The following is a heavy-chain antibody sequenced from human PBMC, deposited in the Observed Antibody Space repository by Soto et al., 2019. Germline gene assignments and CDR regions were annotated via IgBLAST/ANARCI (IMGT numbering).Heavy chain of an antibody. J-gene: IGHJ4*02. CDR1: GFTFSTST. V-gene: IGHV3-21*01. CDR2: ISSTSAYT. Sequence: GGSLRLSCAASGFTFSTSTMNWVRQAPGQGLEWVSSISSTSAYTYYAASVRGRFTISRDNAKNSLYLQMNSLRAGDTAVYYCARVGSPGYCSGGYCPPPDYWGQGTLVTVS. D-gene: IGHD2-15*01. CDR3: ARVGSPGYCSGGYCPPPDY.